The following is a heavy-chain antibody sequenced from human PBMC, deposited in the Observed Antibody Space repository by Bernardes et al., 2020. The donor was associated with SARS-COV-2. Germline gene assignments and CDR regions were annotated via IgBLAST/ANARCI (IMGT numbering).Heavy chain of an antibody. CDR1: GGSISSNSYY. CDR2: IYYSGST. J-gene: IGHJ4*02. CDR3: SRQGGAVAGRLPGRY. V-gene: IGHV4-39*01. D-gene: IGHD6-19*01. Sequence: SETLSLTCTVSGGSISSNSYYWGWIRQPPGKGLEWIGSIYYSGSTYYNPSLKSRVTISVDTSKNQFSLNLTSVTAADTAVYYCSRQGGAVAGRLPGRYWGQGTLVTVSS.